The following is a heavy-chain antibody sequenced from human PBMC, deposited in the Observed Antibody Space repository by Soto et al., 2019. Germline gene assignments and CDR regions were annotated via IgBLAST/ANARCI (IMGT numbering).Heavy chain of an antibody. CDR2: IWYDGSNK. D-gene: IGHD3-16*01. V-gene: IGHV3-33*01. CDR1: GFTFSSYG. CDR3: VIMITVGGPNPLRDYGMDV. Sequence: QVQLVESGGGVVQPGRSLRLSCAASGFTFSSYGMHWVHQAPGKGLEWVAVIWYDGSNKYYADSVKGRFTISRDNSKNTLYLQMNSLRAEDTAVYYCVIMITVGGPNPLRDYGMDVWGQGTTVTVSS. J-gene: IGHJ6*02.